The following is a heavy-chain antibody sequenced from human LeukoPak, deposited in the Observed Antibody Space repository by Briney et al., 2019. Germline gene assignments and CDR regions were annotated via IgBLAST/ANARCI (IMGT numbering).Heavy chain of an antibody. D-gene: IGHD5-18*01. CDR1: GFTFSSYA. J-gene: IGHJ4*02. CDR2: ISSNGGST. V-gene: IGHV3-64*01. CDR3: AREMGYSYGDY. Sequence: GGSLRLSCAASGFTFSSYAMHWVRQAPGKGLEYVSAISSNGGSTYYANSVKGRFTISRDNSKNTQYLQMGSLRAEDMAVYYCAREMGYSYGDYWGQGTLVTVSS.